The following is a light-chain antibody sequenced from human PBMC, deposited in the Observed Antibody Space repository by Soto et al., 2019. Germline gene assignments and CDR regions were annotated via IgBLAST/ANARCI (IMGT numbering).Light chain of an antibody. CDR1: SGSIASNY. J-gene: IGLJ2*01. CDR2: EDN. Sequence: NFMLTQPLSVSESPGKTVTISCTRSSGSIASNYVQWYQQRPGSAPTTVIYEDNQRPSGVPDRFSGSIDSSSNSASLTISGLKTEDEADYYCQSYDSSKAVFGGGTKLTVL. V-gene: IGLV6-57*04. CDR3: QSYDSSKAV.